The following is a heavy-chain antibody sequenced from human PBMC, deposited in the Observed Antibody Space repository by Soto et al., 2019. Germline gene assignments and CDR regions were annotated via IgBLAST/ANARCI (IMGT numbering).Heavy chain of an antibody. CDR1: GGSISSSNW. CDR3: ARDRGYVDPLVFFDD. D-gene: IGHD4-17*01. V-gene: IGHV4-4*02. J-gene: IGHJ4*02. Sequence: SETLSLTCAVSGGSISSSNWWSWFRPPPGKGLEWIGEIYHIGITNYNPSLKSRVTISVDKSKNKFSLKLSSVTAADTAVYYCARDRGYVDPLVFFDDWGQGTRVPFSS. CDR2: IYHIGIT.